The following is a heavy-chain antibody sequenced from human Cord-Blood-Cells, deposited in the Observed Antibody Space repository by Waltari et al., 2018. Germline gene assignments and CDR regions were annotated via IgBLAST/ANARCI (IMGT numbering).Heavy chain of an antibody. Sequence: EVQLLESGGGLVQPGGSLRLSCAACGFTFRSCAMSWVRQAPGKGLEWVSAISGSGGSTYYADSVKGRFTISRDNYKNTLYLQMNSLRAEDTAVYYCAKVDGSRYFDLWGRGTLVTVSS. J-gene: IGHJ2*01. CDR3: AKVDGSRYFDL. CDR2: ISGSGGST. V-gene: IGHV3-23*01. CDR1: GFTFRSCA. D-gene: IGHD3-10*01.